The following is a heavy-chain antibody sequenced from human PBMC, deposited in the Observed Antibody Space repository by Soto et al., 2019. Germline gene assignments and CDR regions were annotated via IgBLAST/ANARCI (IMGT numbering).Heavy chain of an antibody. J-gene: IGHJ6*02. CDR2: ISGSGGST. CDR1: GFTFSSYA. Sequence: PGGSLRLSCAASGFTFSSYAMSWVRQAPGKGLEWVSAISGSGGSTYYADSVKGRFTISRDNSKNTLYLQMNSLRAEDTAVYYCAKFLSEAPDYCSGGSCFFYWYYGMDVWGQGTTVTVSS. D-gene: IGHD2-15*01. CDR3: AKFLSEAPDYCSGGSCFFYWYYGMDV. V-gene: IGHV3-23*01.